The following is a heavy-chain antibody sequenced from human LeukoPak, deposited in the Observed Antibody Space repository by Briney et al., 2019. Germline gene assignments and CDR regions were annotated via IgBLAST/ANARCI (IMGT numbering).Heavy chain of an antibody. Sequence: GGSLRLSCAASGLTVSSNYMSWVRQAPGKGLEWVGRIKSKTDGGTTDYAAPVKGRFTISRDDSKNTLYLQMNSLKTEDTAVYYCTTGEMATIPDYWGQGTLVTVSS. CDR2: IKSKTDGGTT. CDR3: TTGEMATIPDY. J-gene: IGHJ4*02. D-gene: IGHD5-24*01. V-gene: IGHV3-15*01. CDR1: GLTVSSNY.